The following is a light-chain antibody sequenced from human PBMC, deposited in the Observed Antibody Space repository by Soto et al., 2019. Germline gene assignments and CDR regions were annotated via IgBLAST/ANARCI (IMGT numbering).Light chain of an antibody. Sequence: DIQMTQSPSTLSASVGDRVTITCLASQSISSWLAWYQQKPGKAPKLLIYKASSLESGVPSRFSGSGSVTEVTLTISSLQRDDFASYYGQQYNSYPITCGRGPRLEIK. CDR1: QSISSW. CDR2: KAS. CDR3: QQYNSYPIT. J-gene: IGKJ5*01. V-gene: IGKV1-5*03.